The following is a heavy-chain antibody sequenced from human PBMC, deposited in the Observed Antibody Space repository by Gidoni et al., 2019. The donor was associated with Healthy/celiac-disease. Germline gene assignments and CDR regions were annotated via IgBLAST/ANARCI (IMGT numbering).Heavy chain of an antibody. CDR3: ARGIGSDDFWSGYYGDYYGMDV. Sequence: QVQLVESGGGVVQPGRSLRLSCAASGFTFSSYGMPWVRQAPGKGLGWVAVIWYDGSNKYYADSVKGRFTISRDNSKNTLYLQMNSLRAEDTAVYYCARGIGSDDFWSGYYGDYYGMDVWGQGTTVTVSS. J-gene: IGHJ6*02. V-gene: IGHV3-33*01. CDR1: GFTFSSYG. CDR2: IWYDGSNK. D-gene: IGHD3-3*01.